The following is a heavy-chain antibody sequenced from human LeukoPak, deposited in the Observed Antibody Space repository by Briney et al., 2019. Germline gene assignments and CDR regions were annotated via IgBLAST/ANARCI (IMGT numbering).Heavy chain of an antibody. CDR3: ARVGSGFEYDY. CDR1: GFTFSSYA. V-gene: IGHV3-30*01. Sequence: GRFLRLSCAASGFTFSSYAMHWVRQAPGKGLEWVAIISYDGSNKYYADSVKGRFTISRDNSKNTLYLQMNSLRAEDTAVYYCARVGSGFEYDYWGQGTLVTVSS. J-gene: IGHJ4*02. CDR2: ISYDGSNK. D-gene: IGHD3-10*01.